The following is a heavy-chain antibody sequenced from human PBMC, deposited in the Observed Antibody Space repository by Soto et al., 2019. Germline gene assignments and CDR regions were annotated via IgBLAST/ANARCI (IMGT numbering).Heavy chain of an antibody. CDR1: GYTFTSYG. V-gene: IGHV1-18*04. D-gene: IGHD6-13*01. CDR3: ARQIAAAGNNWFDP. J-gene: IGHJ5*02. Sequence: VASVKVSCKASGYTFTSYGISWVRQAPGQGLEWMGWISAYNGNTNYAQKLQGRVTMTTDTSTSTAYMELRSLRSDDTAVYYCARQIAAAGNNWFDPWGQGTLVTVSS. CDR2: ISAYNGNT.